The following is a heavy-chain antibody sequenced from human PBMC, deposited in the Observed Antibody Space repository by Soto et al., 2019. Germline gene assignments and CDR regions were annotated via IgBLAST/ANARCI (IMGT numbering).Heavy chain of an antibody. J-gene: IGHJ4*02. D-gene: IGHD6-6*01. CDR3: AKDEERRASSEGWDD. CDR1: GFTFSDYA. Sequence: EVQLLESGGGLVQPGGSLRLSCAASGFTFSDYAMSWVRQAPGKGLEWVASIYSGGDTTYSADSVKGRFTISRDNSKNALLLQMNNLRAEDTAIYVCAKDEERRASSEGWDDWGQGAQVTVS. CDR2: IYSGGDTT. V-gene: IGHV3-23*03.